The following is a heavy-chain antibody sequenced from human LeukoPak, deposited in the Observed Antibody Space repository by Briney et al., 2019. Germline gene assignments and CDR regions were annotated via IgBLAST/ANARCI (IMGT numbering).Heavy chain of an antibody. Sequence: GGSLRLSCAASGFTFSSYWMHWVRQAPGKGLVWVSRINSDGSSTSYADSVKGRFTISRDNAKNTLYLQMNSLRAEDTAVYYCEKEGDTRGYSGFDYWGQGTLVTVSS. CDR3: EKEGDTRGYSGFDY. D-gene: IGHD5-12*01. CDR1: GFTFSSYW. J-gene: IGHJ4*02. CDR2: INSDGSST. V-gene: IGHV3-74*01.